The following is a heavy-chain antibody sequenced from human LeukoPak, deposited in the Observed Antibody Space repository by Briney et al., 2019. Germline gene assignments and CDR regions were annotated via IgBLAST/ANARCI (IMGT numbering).Heavy chain of an antibody. Sequence: ASVTVSCTASGYTFTIYYMHWVRQAPGQGLGWMGIINPSGGSTSYAQTFQGRVTMTRDTSTSTVYMELSSLRTEDKAVYYCAREGSGSYLFDYWGQGTLVTVSS. CDR2: INPSGGST. CDR3: AREGSGSYLFDY. J-gene: IGHJ4*02. CDR1: GYTFTIYY. V-gene: IGHV1-46*01. D-gene: IGHD1-26*01.